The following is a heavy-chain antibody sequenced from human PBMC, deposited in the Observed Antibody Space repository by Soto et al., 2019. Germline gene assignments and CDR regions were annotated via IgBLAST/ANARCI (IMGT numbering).Heavy chain of an antibody. Sequence: EVQLVESGGGLVQPGRSLRLSCAASGFTFDDYAMHWVRQAPGKGLEWVSGISWSSGSIGYADSVKGRFTISRDNAKNSLYLQMNSLRAEDTALYYCAKDMRPAGTELDAFDIWGQGTMVTVSS. V-gene: IGHV3-9*01. CDR3: AKDMRPAGTELDAFDI. CDR1: GFTFDDYA. CDR2: ISWSSGSI. J-gene: IGHJ3*02. D-gene: IGHD6-13*01.